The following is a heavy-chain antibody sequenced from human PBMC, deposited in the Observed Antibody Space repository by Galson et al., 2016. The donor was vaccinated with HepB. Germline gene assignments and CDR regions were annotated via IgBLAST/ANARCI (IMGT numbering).Heavy chain of an antibody. D-gene: IGHD3-3*01. Sequence: SVKVSCKASGYIFTSYAIHWVRQAPGQGLEWMGWINAGHGNTKYSQKIQGRVTITRDTTASTAYMELSSLTSEDTAVYFCARGVFVSGYYRFQHWGQGTLVTVSS. J-gene: IGHJ1*01. CDR1: GYIFTSYA. CDR2: INAGHGNT. V-gene: IGHV1-3*01. CDR3: ARGVFVSGYYRFQH.